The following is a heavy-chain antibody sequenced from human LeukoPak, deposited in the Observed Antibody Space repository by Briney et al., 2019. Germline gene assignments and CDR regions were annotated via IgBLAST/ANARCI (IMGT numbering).Heavy chain of an antibody. D-gene: IGHD3-16*01. V-gene: IGHV3-48*03. J-gene: IGHJ4*02. CDR1: GFTFSSYE. CDR3: ASAVWGKGDY. CDR2: ISSSGSTI. Sequence: GGSLRLSCAASGFTFSSYEMNWVRQAPGKGLEWVSYISSSGSTIYYADSVKGRFTISRDNAKNSLYLQMNSLRAEDTAVYYCASAVWGKGDYWGQRTPVTVSS.